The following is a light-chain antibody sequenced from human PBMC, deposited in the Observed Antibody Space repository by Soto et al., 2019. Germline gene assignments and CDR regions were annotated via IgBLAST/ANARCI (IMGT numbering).Light chain of an antibody. V-gene: IGKV3-15*01. CDR2: GAS. CDR1: QSVSSN. CDR3: QQYGT. Sequence: EIVMTQSPATLSVSPGERATLSCRASQSVSSNLARYQQKPGQAPRLLIYGASTRATGIPARFSGSGSGTEFTLTISSLQSEDFAVYYCQQYGTFGQGTKVEIK. J-gene: IGKJ1*01.